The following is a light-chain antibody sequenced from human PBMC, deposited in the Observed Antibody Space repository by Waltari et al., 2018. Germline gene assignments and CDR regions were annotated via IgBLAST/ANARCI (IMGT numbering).Light chain of an antibody. V-gene: IGKV2-30*01. CDR1: QTLVFSDGNPF. CDR2: TVS. CDR3: MQGTHWPYT. J-gene: IGKJ2*01. Sequence: DVVMTQSPLSLPVTLGQPASIPCRFRQTLVFSDGNPFVHWFQQRPGQSPRRLIYTVSNRDSGVPDRFSGSGSGTDFTLKISRVEAEDVGVYYCMQGTHWPYTFGQGTKLEIK.